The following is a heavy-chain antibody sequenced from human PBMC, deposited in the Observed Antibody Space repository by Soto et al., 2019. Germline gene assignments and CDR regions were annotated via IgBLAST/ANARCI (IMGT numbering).Heavy chain of an antibody. CDR3: ARDDEHGSKCDLAY. CDR1: GFNFNPYF. Sequence: QVQLVQSGGGVVQPGRSLRLSCAASGFNFNPYFMHWVRQAPGKGLEWVAMIFPNGRDKEYADSVKGRFTISRDNSNNRRYRQMDSLRPEDTAVYYCARDDEHGSKCDLAYWGQGALVTVSS. D-gene: IGHD1-26*01. J-gene: IGHJ4*02. CDR2: IFPNGRDK. V-gene: IGHV3-30*13.